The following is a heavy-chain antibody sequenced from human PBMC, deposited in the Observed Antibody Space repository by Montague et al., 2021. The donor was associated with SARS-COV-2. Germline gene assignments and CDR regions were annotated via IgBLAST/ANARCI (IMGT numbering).Heavy chain of an antibody. D-gene: IGHD3-10*01. CDR2: ISGSGGST. CDR1: GFTFSSYA. J-gene: IGHJ5*01. CDR3: ARARGSHYMSWFDS. Sequence: SLRLSCPASGFTFSSYAMSWVRQAPGKGLEWVSAISGSGGSTYXXXSXXGRFTISRDNSKNTLYLQMNSLRAEDTAVYYCARARGSHYMSWFDSWGQGTLVIASS. V-gene: IGHV3-23*01.